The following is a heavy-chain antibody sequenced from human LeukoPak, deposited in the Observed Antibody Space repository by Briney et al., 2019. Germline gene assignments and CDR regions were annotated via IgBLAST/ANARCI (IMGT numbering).Heavy chain of an antibody. V-gene: IGHV3-30-3*01. Sequence: HPGGSLRLSCAASGFTFSTYTMHWVRQAPGKGLEWMAVISFDGSSKYYAESVKGRFTISRDNSKNTLYLQMNSLRAEDTAVYHCATPPRYCSSTSCYTTFDYWGQGTLVTVSS. CDR3: ATPPRYCSSTSCYTTFDY. D-gene: IGHD2-2*02. CDR2: ISFDGSSK. J-gene: IGHJ4*02. CDR1: GFTFSTYT.